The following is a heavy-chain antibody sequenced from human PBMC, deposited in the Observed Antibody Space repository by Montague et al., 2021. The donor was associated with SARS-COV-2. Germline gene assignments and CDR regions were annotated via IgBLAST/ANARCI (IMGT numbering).Heavy chain of an antibody. CDR1: GDSVASDIAT. V-gene: IGHV6-1*01. CDR3: ARIPVGSKYYFDF. CDR2: TYYMSKWYN. J-gene: IGHJ4*02. D-gene: IGHD2-2*01. Sequence: CAISGDSVASDIATWNWIRQTPSLRLEWLGRTYYMSKWYNDYAESVKSRITIDPDTSKHQFSLHLNSVTPEDTAVYYCARIPVGSKYYFDFWGQGTLVTVSS.